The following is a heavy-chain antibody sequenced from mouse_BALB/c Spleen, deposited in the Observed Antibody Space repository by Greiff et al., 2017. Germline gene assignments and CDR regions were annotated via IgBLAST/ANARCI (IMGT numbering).Heavy chain of an antibody. CDR3: ARDGDYDGAY. D-gene: IGHD2-4*01. J-gene: IGHJ3*01. CDR2: INPGSGGT. V-gene: IGHV1-54*03. CDR1: GYAFTNYL. Sequence: QVQLQQSGAELVRPGTSVKVSCKASGYAFTNYLIEWVKQRPGQGLEWIGVINPGSGGTNYNEKFKGKATLTADKSSSTAYMQLSSLTSDDSAVYFCARDGDYDGAYWGQGTLVTVSA.